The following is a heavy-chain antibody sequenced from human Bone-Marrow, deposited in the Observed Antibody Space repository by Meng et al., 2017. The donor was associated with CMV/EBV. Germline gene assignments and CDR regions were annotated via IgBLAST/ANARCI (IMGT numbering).Heavy chain of an antibody. D-gene: IGHD1-14*01. V-gene: IGHV6-1*01. Sequence: SETLSLTCAISGDSVSSNSAAWNWIRQSPSRGLEWLGRTYYRSKRYNDYAVSVKRRITINPDTSKNQFSLQLTSVTPEDTAAYYCAGRITGTTDYYYGMDVCGQGTTVTVSS. CDR3: AGRITGTTDYYYGMDV. CDR1: GDSVSSNSAA. CDR2: TYYRSKRYN. J-gene: IGHJ6*02.